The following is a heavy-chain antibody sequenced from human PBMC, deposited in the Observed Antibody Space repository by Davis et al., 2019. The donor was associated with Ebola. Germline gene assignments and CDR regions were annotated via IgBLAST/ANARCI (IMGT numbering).Heavy chain of an antibody. D-gene: IGHD6-6*01. V-gene: IGHV3-73*01. CDR2: IRTKANNYAT. J-gene: IGHJ4*02. CDR1: GFTFSGSA. Sequence: GESLKISCAASGFTFSGSAMHWVRQASGKGLEWVGRIRTKANNYATAYAASVKGRFTISRDDSKNTAYLQMNSLKTEDTAVYYCTRHEGTASSRFDFWGQGTLVTVSS. CDR3: TRHEGTASSRFDF.